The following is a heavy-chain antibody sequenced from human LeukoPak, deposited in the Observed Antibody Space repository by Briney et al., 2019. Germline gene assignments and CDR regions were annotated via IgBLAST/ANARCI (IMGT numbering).Heavy chain of an antibody. CDR2: ISGSGGST. V-gene: IGHV3-23*01. D-gene: IGHD5-18*01. J-gene: IGHJ4*02. Sequence: GGSLRLSCAASGFTFSSYGMSWVRQAPGKGLEWVSAISGSGGSTYYADSVKGRFTISRDNSKNTLYLQMNSLRAEDTAVYYCAREGIQLTYFDYWGQGTLVTVSS. CDR1: GFTFSSYG. CDR3: AREGIQLTYFDY.